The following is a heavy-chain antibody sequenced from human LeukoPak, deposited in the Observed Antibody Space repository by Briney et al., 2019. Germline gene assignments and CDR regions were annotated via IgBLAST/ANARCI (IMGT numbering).Heavy chain of an antibody. V-gene: IGHV1-46*01. J-gene: IGHJ4*02. D-gene: IGHD3-16*01. CDR2: INPSTGVT. Sequence: ASVTVSCTASGYTFTPYYIHWVRQAPGQGLEWMGKINPSTGVTACTQKFQGRVTITGDTSTNTVYMDLSSLTSEDTAMYYCTPSGDGWGLDYWGQGTLVTVSS. CDR3: TPSGDGWGLDY. CDR1: GYTFTPYY.